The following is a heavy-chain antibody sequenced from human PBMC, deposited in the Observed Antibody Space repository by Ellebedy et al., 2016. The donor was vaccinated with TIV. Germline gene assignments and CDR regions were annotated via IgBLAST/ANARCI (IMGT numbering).Heavy chain of an antibody. D-gene: IGHD3-16*01. CDR1: GFTFSIYW. J-gene: IGHJ3*02. CDR2: INKDGSEQ. V-gene: IGHV3-7*03. Sequence: PGGSLRLSCAGSGFTFSIYWMRWVRQAPGKGLEWVANINKDGSEQYYVDSVKGRFTISRDNATKSLYLQMNSLRAEDTAVYYCVRYVAAFDIWGQGTMVTVSS. CDR3: VRYVAAFDI.